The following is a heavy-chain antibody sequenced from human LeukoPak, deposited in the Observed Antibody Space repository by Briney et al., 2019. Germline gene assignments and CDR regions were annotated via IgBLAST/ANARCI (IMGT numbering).Heavy chain of an antibody. CDR2: ISWNSGSI. V-gene: IGHV3-9*01. J-gene: IGHJ4*02. D-gene: IGHD3-3*01. CDR1: GFTFDDYA. CDR3: AKDIGSYDFWSGVDY. Sequence: GGSLRLSCAASGFTFDDYAMHWVRQAPRKGLEWVSGISWNSGSIGYADSVKGRFTISRDNAKNSLYLQMNSLRAEDTALYYCAKDIGSYDFWSGVDYWGQGTLVTVSS.